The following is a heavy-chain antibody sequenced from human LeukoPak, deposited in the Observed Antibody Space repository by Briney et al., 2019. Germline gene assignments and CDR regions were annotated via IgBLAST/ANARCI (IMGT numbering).Heavy chain of an antibody. CDR3: ARHTIFCSFINCSPFDP. Sequence: SETLSLTCTVSGGSINSALYYWAWIRQTPEHQLEWIGSVSHDGITKYSPSLGGRVSLSADTSKNAFFMEVHSVTAADSAIYYCARHTIFCSFINCSPFDPWGQGTLVTVSS. D-gene: IGHD3-3*01. CDR2: VSHDGIT. V-gene: IGHV4-39*01. CDR1: GGSINSALYY. J-gene: IGHJ5*02.